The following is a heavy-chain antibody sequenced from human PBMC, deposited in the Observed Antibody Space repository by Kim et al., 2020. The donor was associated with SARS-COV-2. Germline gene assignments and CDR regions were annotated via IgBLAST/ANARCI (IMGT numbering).Heavy chain of an antibody. CDR3: AKDLARITMIVVAPSFDP. V-gene: IGHV3-9*01. Sequence: KGRLTISRDNAKNSLYLQMNSLRAEDTALYYCAKDLARITMIVVAPSFDPWGQGTLVTVSS. J-gene: IGHJ5*02. D-gene: IGHD3-22*01.